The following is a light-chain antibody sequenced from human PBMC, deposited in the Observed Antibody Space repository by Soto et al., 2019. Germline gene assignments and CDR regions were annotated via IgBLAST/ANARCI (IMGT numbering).Light chain of an antibody. Sequence: EIVMTQSPATLSVSPGERATLSCRASQSVSSNLAWYQQKPGQAPRLLIYGASTRATGIPARFSGSGSGTEFTLTISSLQYEDFAVYYCQLDNNWPRYTFGQGTKLEIK. V-gene: IGKV3-15*01. CDR3: QLDNNWPRYT. CDR2: GAS. CDR1: QSVSSN. J-gene: IGKJ2*01.